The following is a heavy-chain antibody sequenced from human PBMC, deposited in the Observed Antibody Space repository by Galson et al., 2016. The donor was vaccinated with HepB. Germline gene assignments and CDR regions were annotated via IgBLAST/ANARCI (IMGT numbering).Heavy chain of an antibody. V-gene: IGHV3-21*01. Sequence: SLRLSCAASGFDFSSYGMNWVRQAPGKGLEWVSSLSGTTNYVFYADSVKGRFTISRDNAKNSVYLQTNSLTAEDTAFYYCVRGVFDSWGQGTLVTVSS. CDR2: LSGTTNYV. CDR3: VRGVFDS. CDR1: GFDFSSYG. J-gene: IGHJ4*02.